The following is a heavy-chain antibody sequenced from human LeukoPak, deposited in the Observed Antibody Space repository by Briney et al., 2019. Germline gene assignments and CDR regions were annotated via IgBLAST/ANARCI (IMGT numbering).Heavy chain of an antibody. V-gene: IGHV4-31*03. D-gene: IGHD5-24*01. J-gene: IGHJ3*02. CDR2: IYHSGST. CDR1: GGSINSGSYY. CDR3: AKDSKMVPPPLYDAFDI. Sequence: SETLSLTCTVSGGSINSGSYYWSWIRQHPGKGLEWIGYIYHSGSTYYNPSLKSRVTISVDTSKNQFSLKLSSVTASDTAVYYCAKDSKMVPPPLYDAFDIWGQGTMVTVSS.